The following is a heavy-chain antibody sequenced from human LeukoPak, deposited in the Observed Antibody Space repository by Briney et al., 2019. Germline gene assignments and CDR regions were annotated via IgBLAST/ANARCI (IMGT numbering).Heavy chain of an antibody. Sequence: GGTLRLSCAASGFTFSTYAMSWVRQAPGKGLEWVSAISGSAGSTYYADSVKGRFTVSGDTSKNTIYLQMHSLTAADTAVYYCAKDRSIGTYYTFDHWGQGTLVTVSS. J-gene: IGHJ4*02. V-gene: IGHV3-23*01. CDR2: ISGSAGST. D-gene: IGHD1-26*01. CDR1: GFTFSTYA. CDR3: AKDRSIGTYYTFDH.